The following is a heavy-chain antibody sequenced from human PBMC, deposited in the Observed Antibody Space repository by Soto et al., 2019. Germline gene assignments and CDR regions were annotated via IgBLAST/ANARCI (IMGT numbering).Heavy chain of an antibody. V-gene: IGHV5-51*01. CDR1: GYRFTSYW. CDR2: IYPGDSDT. J-gene: IGHJ6*02. CDR3: ARTESGYSYGFADV. D-gene: IGHD5-18*01. Sequence: PGESMKISCQGSGYRFTSYWISWVRKMPGKGLEWMGIIYPGDSDTRYSPSFQGQVTISADKSNSTAYLQWSSLKASDTAMYYCARTESGYSYGFADVWGQGTTVTVSS.